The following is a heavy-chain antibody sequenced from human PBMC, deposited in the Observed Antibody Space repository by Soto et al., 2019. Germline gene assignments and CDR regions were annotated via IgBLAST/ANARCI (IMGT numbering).Heavy chain of an antibody. CDR3: AKDRSLVRGPMPY. Sequence: LRLSCAASGFTFSSYGMHWVRQAPGKGLEWVAVISYDGSNKYYADSVKGRFTISRDNSKNTLYLQMNSLRAEDTAVYYCAKDRSLVRGPMPYWGQGTLVTVSS. D-gene: IGHD3-10*01. V-gene: IGHV3-30*18. CDR2: ISYDGSNK. CDR1: GFTFSSYG. J-gene: IGHJ4*02.